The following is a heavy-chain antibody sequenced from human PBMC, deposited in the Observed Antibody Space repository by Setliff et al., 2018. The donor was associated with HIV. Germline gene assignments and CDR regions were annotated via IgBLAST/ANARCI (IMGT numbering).Heavy chain of an antibody. D-gene: IGHD1-1*01. V-gene: IGHV3-48*01. CDR1: GFTFSSYR. J-gene: IGHJ4*02. CDR2: ITSSSTSI. Sequence: GGSLRLSCAASGFTFSSYRMNWVRQAPGKGLEWVSSITSSSTSIHCADSVKGRFTISRDNAKNMVYLQMNSLRVEDTALYYCTKDLSLYKLWGQGTLVTVSS. CDR3: TKDLSLYKL.